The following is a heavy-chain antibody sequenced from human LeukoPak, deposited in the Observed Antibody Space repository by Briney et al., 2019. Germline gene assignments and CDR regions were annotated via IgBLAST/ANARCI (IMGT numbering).Heavy chain of an antibody. CDR1: GFTFSSYS. J-gene: IGHJ6*02. V-gene: IGHV3-7*03. Sequence: PGGSLRLSCAAPGFTFSSYSMNWVRQVPGRGPEWVANVNRDGSETYYLDSVKGRFTISKDNAKNSLYLQMNSLRAEDTALYHCARNNGMDVWGQGTTVIVSS. CDR3: ARNNGMDV. CDR2: VNRDGSET.